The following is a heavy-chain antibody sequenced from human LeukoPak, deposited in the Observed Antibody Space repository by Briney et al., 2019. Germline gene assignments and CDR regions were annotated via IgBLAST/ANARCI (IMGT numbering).Heavy chain of an antibody. Sequence: GGSLRLSCAASGFTFSSYSVNWVRQAPGKGLEWVSSISSSSSYIYYADSVKGRFTISRDNAKNSLYLQMNSLRAEDTAVYYCARFEGYMVRGVAFDYWGQGTLVTVSS. CDR1: GFTFSSYS. V-gene: IGHV3-21*01. CDR2: ISSSSSYI. D-gene: IGHD3-10*01. CDR3: ARFEGYMVRGVAFDY. J-gene: IGHJ4*02.